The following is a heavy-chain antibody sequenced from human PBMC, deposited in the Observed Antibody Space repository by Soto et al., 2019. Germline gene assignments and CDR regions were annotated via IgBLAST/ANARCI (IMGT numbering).Heavy chain of an antibody. CDR2: INAGNGNT. CDR1: GYTFTSYA. CDR3: ARMNYCDYSYGAYYYYGMDV. J-gene: IGHJ6*02. Sequence: ASVKISCKASGYTFTSYAMHWVRQAPGQRLEWMGWINAGNGNTKYSQKFQGRVTITRDTSASTAYMELSSLRSEDTAVYYCARMNYCDYSYGAYYYYGMDVWGQGTTVTVSS. D-gene: IGHD4-17*01. V-gene: IGHV1-3*01.